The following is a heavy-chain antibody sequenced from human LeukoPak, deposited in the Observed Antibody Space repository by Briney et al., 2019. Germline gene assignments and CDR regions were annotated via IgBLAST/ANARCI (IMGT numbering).Heavy chain of an antibody. Sequence: SETLSLTCTVSGGSISSSSYYWSWIRQPAGKGLEWIGRIYASGSTDYNPSLKSRVTISIDTSKNQFSLKLSSVTAADTAVYYCAARGYIVVVPAAKGGGPDNYYYYMDVWGKGTTVTISS. D-gene: IGHD2-2*01. J-gene: IGHJ6*03. CDR3: AARGYIVVVPAAKGGGPDNYYYYMDV. CDR1: GGSISSSSYY. CDR2: IYASGST. V-gene: IGHV4-61*02.